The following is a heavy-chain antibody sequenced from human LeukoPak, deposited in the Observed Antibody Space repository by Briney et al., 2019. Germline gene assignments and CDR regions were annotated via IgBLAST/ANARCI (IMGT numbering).Heavy chain of an antibody. Sequence: GGSLRLSCAASGFTFSSYEMNWVRQAPGKGLEWVSYISSSGSTIYYADSVKRRFTISRDNAKNSLYLQMNSLRAEDTALYYCVRDDILTGYPTPFDYWGQGTLVTVSS. V-gene: IGHV3-48*03. CDR3: VRDDILTGYPTPFDY. CDR1: GFTFSSYE. J-gene: IGHJ4*02. D-gene: IGHD3-9*01. CDR2: ISSSGSTI.